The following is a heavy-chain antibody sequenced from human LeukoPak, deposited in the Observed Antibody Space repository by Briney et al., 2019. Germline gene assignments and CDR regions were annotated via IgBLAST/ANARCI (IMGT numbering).Heavy chain of an antibody. V-gene: IGHV1-18*01. CDR2: ISAYSGDT. D-gene: IGHD1-26*01. J-gene: IGHJ4*02. CDR1: GYTFTSYG. CDR3: ARVLPRYSGSYYPLDY. Sequence: ASVKVSCKASGYTFTSYGISWVRQAPGQGLEWMGWISAYSGDTNYAQKFQGRATMTTDTSTSTAYMELRSLSSDDTAVYYCARVLPRYSGSYYPLDYWGQGTLVTVSS.